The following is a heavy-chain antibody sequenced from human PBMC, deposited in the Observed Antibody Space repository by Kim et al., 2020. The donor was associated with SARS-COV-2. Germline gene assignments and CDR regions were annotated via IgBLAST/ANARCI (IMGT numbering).Heavy chain of an antibody. CDR2: IIPIFGTA. Sequence: SVKVSCKASGGTFSSYAISWVRQAPGQGLEWMGGIIPIFGTANYAQKFQGRVTITADESTSTAYMELSSLRSEDTAVYYCARASLAVAGRTNWFDPWGQGTLVTVSS. CDR1: GGTFSSYA. V-gene: IGHV1-69*13. J-gene: IGHJ5*02. D-gene: IGHD6-19*01. CDR3: ARASLAVAGRTNWFDP.